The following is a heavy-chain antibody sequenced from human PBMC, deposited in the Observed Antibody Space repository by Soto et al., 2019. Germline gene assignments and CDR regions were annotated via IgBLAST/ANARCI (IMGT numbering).Heavy chain of an antibody. D-gene: IGHD6-19*01. CDR1: GGSISGSY. CDR3: ARTVAVPGAHIDY. Sequence: PSETLSLTCSVSGGSISGSYWSWIRQSPGKGLEWLGYVYYTGSTNYSPSLRSRVSISVDTSKNEFSLRLSSVTAADTAVYFCARTVAVPGAHIDYWGQGTPVPVSP. V-gene: IGHV4-59*01. J-gene: IGHJ4*02. CDR2: VYYTGST.